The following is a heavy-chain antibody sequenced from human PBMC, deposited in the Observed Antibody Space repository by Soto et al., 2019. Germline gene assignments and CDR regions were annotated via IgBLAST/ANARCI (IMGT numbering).Heavy chain of an antibody. J-gene: IGHJ6*02. Sequence: GGSLRLSCAASGFTFSSYGMHWVRQAPGKGLEWVAVIWYDGSNKYYADSVKGRFTISRDNSKNTLYLQMNSLRAEDTAVYYCARDISTLYYYYGMDVWGQGTTVTVSS. V-gene: IGHV3-33*01. CDR3: ARDISTLYYYYGMDV. D-gene: IGHD1-20*01. CDR2: IWYDGSNK. CDR1: GFTFSSYG.